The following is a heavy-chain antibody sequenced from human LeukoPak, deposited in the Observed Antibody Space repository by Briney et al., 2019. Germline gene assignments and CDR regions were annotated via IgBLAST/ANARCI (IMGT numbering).Heavy chain of an antibody. D-gene: IGHD3-9*01. Sequence: ASVNVSCKVSGYSLTELFMHWVRHAPGKGREWMGGFYPEDGETIYAQKFQRRVTMTEDTSTDTAYMELSSLRSEDTAVYYCATKYDILTGPYAFDIWGQGTMVTVSS. V-gene: IGHV1-24*01. J-gene: IGHJ3*02. CDR1: GYSLTELF. CDR2: FYPEDGET. CDR3: ATKYDILTGPYAFDI.